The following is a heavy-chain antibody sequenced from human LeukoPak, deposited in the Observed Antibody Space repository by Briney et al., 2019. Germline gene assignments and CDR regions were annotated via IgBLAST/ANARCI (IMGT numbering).Heavy chain of an antibody. D-gene: IGHD3-22*01. CDR1: GFTFSSYW. CDR2: IKQDGSEK. CDR3: ARDDYYDSSGYVDAFDI. Sequence: QSGGSLRLSCAASGFTFSSYWMSWVRQAPGKGLEWVANIKQDGSEKYYVDSVKGRFTISRDDAKNSLYLQMNSLRAEDTAVYYCARDDYYDSSGYVDAFDIWSQGAMVTVSP. V-gene: IGHV3-7*01. J-gene: IGHJ3*02.